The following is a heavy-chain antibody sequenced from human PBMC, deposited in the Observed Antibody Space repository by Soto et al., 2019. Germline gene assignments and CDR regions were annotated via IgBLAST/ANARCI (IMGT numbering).Heavy chain of an antibody. J-gene: IGHJ4*02. V-gene: IGHV5-51*01. CDR1: GYSFTSYW. Sequence: PGESLKISCKGSGYSFTSYWIGWVRQMPGKGLEWMGIIYPGDSDTRYSPSFQGQVTISADKSISTAYLQWSSLKASDTAMYYCARRKHYYYDSSGSLALFDYWGQGTLVTVSS. CDR2: IYPGDSDT. CDR3: ARRKHYYYDSSGSLALFDY. D-gene: IGHD3-22*01.